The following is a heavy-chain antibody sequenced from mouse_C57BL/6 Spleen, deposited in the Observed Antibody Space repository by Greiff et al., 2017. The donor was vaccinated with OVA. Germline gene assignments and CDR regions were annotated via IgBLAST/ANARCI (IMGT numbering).Heavy chain of an antibody. V-gene: IGHV1-5*01. CDR2: IYPGNSDT. Sequence: EVQLQQSGTVLARPGASVKMSCKTSGYTFTSYWMHWVKQRPGQGLEWIGAIYPGNSDTSYNQKFKGKAKLTAVTSASTAYMELSSLTNEDSAVYYCTNYGYDVGWFAYWGQGTLVTVSA. D-gene: IGHD2-2*01. CDR3: TNYGYDVGWFAY. J-gene: IGHJ3*01. CDR1: GYTFTSYW.